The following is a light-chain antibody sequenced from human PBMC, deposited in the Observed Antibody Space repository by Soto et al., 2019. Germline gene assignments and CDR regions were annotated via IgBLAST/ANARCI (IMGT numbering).Light chain of an antibody. Sequence: EIVMTQSPATLSVSPGERASLSCRASQSVSSNLAWYQQKPGQAPRLLIYGASTRATGLPARFSASGSGTEFTLTISSLQSEDFAIYYCQQYNKWPLTFGGGTKVEIK. V-gene: IGKV3-15*01. CDR1: QSVSSN. CDR2: GAS. J-gene: IGKJ4*01. CDR3: QQYNKWPLT.